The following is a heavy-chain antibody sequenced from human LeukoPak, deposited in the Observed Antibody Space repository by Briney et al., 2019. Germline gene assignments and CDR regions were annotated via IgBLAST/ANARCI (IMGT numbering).Heavy chain of an antibody. J-gene: IGHJ6*03. Sequence: GGSLRLSCAASGFTFSSYGMHWVRQAPGKGLEWVAVIWYDGSNKYYADSVKGRFTISRDNSKNTLYLQLNSLRAEDTAVYYCATRSCSISACRASSYHCMDFWGKGTTVTVSS. D-gene: IGHD2-2*01. CDR2: IWYDGSNK. V-gene: IGHV3-33*01. CDR1: GFTFSSYG. CDR3: ATRSCSISACRASSYHCMDF.